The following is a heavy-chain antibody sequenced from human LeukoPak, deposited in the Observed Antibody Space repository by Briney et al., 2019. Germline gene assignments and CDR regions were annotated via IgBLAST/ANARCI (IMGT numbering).Heavy chain of an antibody. Sequence: GESLQISCQCSGYSFANRWIGWVRQLPGKGLEWMGIIYPRDSDTTYSPSFQGQVTISADKSISTAYLQWSSLKASDTAMYYCATIDYYAGDYWGQGTLVTVSS. CDR1: GYSFANRW. CDR2: IYPRDSDT. CDR3: ATIDYYAGDY. V-gene: IGHV5-51*01. J-gene: IGHJ4*02. D-gene: IGHD3-16*01.